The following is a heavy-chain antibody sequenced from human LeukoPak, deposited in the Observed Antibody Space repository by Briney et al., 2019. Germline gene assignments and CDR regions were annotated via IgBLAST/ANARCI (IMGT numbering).Heavy chain of an antibody. CDR3: ARGRGPIRY. J-gene: IGHJ4*02. CDR2: IHYSGNT. Sequence: PSETLSLTCTVSGGSISSRSYYWGWIRQPPGKGLEWIGIIHYSGNTYYNPSLKSRVTMSVDTSKNQFSLRVSSVTAADTAVYYCARGRGPIRYWGQGTQVTVSS. V-gene: IGHV4-39*01. D-gene: IGHD1-26*01. CDR1: GGSISSRSYY.